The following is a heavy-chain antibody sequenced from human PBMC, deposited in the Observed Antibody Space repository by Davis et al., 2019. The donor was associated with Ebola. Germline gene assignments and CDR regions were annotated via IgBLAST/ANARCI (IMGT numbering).Heavy chain of an antibody. CDR3: TPSGLVGIDY. CDR1: GFTFSSYW. D-gene: IGHD1-26*01. J-gene: IGHJ4*02. V-gene: IGHV3-7*03. Sequence: GGSLRLSCAASGFTFSSYWMSWVRQAPGKGLEWVANIKQDGSEKYYVDSVKGRFTISRDNAKNSLYLQMNSLKTEDTAVYYCTPSGLVGIDYWGQGTLVTVSS. CDR2: IKQDGSEK.